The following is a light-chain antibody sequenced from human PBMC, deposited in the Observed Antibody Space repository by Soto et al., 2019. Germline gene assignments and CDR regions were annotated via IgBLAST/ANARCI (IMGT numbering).Light chain of an antibody. CDR2: GAS. Sequence: ETVVTQSPATLSVSPGERATLSCRASQSVSSNLAWYQQKPGQAPRLLIFGASTRATGIPDRFSGSGSGTDFTLTISRLQSEDFAVYYCQKYNNWPPITFGQGTRLEIK. J-gene: IGKJ5*01. V-gene: IGKV3-15*01. CDR3: QKYNNWPPIT. CDR1: QSVSSN.